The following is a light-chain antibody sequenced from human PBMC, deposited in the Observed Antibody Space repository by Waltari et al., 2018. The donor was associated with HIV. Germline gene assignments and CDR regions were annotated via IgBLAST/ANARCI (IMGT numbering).Light chain of an antibody. Sequence: QSALTQPPSASGSPGQSVPLSCTGTSSDVGGYNYVSWYQQHPGKAPKLMIYEVSKRPSGVPDRFSGSKSGNTASLTVSGLQAEDEADYYCSSYAGSNNLLFGGGTKLTVL. J-gene: IGLJ2*01. CDR1: SSDVGGYNY. CDR2: EVS. V-gene: IGLV2-8*01. CDR3: SSYAGSNNLL.